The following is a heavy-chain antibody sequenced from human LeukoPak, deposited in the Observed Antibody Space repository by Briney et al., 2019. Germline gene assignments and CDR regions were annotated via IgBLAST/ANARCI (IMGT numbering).Heavy chain of an antibody. J-gene: IGHJ4*01. D-gene: IGHD1-26*01. CDR1: GFTVSSNY. CDR3: AGGEFSGSLVDY. V-gene: IGHV3-21*01. CDR2: ISSSRSNI. Sequence: GGSLRLSCAASGFTVSSNYMSWVRQPPGKGLEWIGPISSSRSNIYYAHSVKGRFTNTRDYAKNSRYLQMNSLRAEDTAVYYCAGGEFSGSLVDYWGQGTLVTVSS.